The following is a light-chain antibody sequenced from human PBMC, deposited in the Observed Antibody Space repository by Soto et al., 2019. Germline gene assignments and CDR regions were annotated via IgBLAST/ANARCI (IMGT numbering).Light chain of an antibody. CDR3: QQLYIFPLT. CDR1: QGISSF. V-gene: IGKV1-9*01. Sequence: DIHLTQPPSFLSASVGDRVTITCRASQGISSFLAWYQQKPGKAPNLLMYAASTLQSGVPSRFSGGESGTEYTLTISSLQPEDSATYYCQQLYIFPLTFGQGTRLEIK. J-gene: IGKJ5*01. CDR2: AAS.